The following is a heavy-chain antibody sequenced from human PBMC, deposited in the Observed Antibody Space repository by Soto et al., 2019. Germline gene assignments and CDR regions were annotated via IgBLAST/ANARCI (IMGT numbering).Heavy chain of an antibody. CDR3: ARLPPPGLYYMSMDV. J-gene: IGHJ6*02. Sequence: GASVKVSCKASGYSFIAYYMHWMRQAPGQGPEWMGWINPRNGATNYAQRFQGRVSVTRDTSINTAYLELSRLRSDDTAVYYCARLPPPGLYYMSMDVWGQGTTVT. D-gene: IGHD1-26*01. CDR2: INPRNGAT. V-gene: IGHV1-2*02. CDR1: GYSFIAYY.